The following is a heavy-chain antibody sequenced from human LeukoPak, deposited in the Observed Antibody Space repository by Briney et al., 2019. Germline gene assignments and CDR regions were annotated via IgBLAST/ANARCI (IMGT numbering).Heavy chain of an antibody. V-gene: IGHV1-69*04. CDR2: IIPILGIA. Sequence: VASVKVSCKASGGTFSSYAISWVRQSPGQGLEWMGRIIPILGIANYAQKFQGRVTITAHKSTSTAYMGLSSLRSEDTAVYYCARDLGWATTDMQFDPWGQGTLVTVSS. CDR1: GGTFSSYA. J-gene: IGHJ5*02. D-gene: IGHD7-27*01. CDR3: ARDLGWATTDMQFDP.